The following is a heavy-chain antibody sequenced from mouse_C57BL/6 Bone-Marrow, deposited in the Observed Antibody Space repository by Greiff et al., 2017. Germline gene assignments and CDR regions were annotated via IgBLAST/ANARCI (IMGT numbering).Heavy chain of an antibody. CDR2: LTSAGGST. Sequence: EVMLVESGGGLVQPGESLKLSCESNEYEFPSHDMSWVRKTPETRLELVAALTSAGGSTYYPDTMERRFIISRDNTKKTLYLQMSSLRSEDTSLYYCARHEYYCNYVWFAYWGQGTLVTVSA. V-gene: IGHV5-2*01. J-gene: IGHJ3*01. D-gene: IGHD2-1*01. CDR3: ARHEYYCNYVWFAY. CDR1: EYEFPSHD.